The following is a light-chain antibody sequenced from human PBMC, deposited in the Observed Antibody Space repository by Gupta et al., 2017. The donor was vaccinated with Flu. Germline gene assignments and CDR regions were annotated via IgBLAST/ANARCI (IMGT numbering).Light chain of an antibody. V-gene: IGKV1-16*02. Sequence: DIQMTQSPSSLYASVGDRVTITCRASQGISTYLAWFQQKPGRAPKSLIYAASRVKSGVPSKFSGSGSGTDFTLTISSRQPEDFATYYCQQENSFPITFGGGTKVDIK. CDR3: QQENSFPIT. CDR1: QGISTY. CDR2: AAS. J-gene: IGKJ4*01.